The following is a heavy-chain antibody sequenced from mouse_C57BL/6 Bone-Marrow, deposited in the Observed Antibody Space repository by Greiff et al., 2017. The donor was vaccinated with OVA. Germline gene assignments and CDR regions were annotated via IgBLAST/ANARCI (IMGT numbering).Heavy chain of an antibody. CDR2: IYPGNGDT. V-gene: IGHV1-5*01. CDR3: TSDDYGSRTWFAY. J-gene: IGHJ3*01. D-gene: IGHD1-1*01. Sequence: VQLQQSGTVLARPGASVKMSCKTSGYTFTSYWMHWVKQRPGQGLEWIGAIYPGNGDTSYTQKFKGKAKLTAVTSAITAYMELNSLRNEDSEVDYCTSDDYGSRTWFAYWGQGTLVTVSA. CDR1: GYTFTSYW.